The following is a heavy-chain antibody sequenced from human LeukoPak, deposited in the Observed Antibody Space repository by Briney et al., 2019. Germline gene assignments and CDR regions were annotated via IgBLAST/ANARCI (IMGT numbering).Heavy chain of an antibody. D-gene: IGHD3-22*01. V-gene: IGHV3-23*01. CDR1: GFTFSSYA. Sequence: HTGGSLRLSCAASGFTFSSYAMSWVRQAPGKGLEWVSAISGSGGSTYYADSVKGRLTISRDNSKKTLYLQMNSLRAEDTAVYYCAKDLADYYDSGGYYGFDYWGQGTLVTVSS. J-gene: IGHJ4*02. CDR3: AKDLADYYDSGGYYGFDY. CDR2: ISGSGGST.